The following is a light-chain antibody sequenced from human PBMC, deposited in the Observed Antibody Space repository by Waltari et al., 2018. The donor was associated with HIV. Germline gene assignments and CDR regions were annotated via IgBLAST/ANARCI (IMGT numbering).Light chain of an antibody. Sequence: QSALTQPASVSGSPGQSITISCTASFYNNGGFTYVHWYQQHPGKAPKVIIYEVNNRPSGVSTRFSGSKSGNTASLTISGLQIEDEADYYCSSNTDSSTALFGGGTKLTVL. CDR1: FYNNGGFTY. J-gene: IGLJ2*01. CDR2: EVN. V-gene: IGLV2-14*01. CDR3: SSNTDSSTAL.